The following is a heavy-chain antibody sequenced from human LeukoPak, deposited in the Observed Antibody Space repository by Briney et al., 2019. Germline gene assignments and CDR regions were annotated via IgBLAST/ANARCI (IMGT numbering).Heavy chain of an antibody. Sequence: GGSLRLSRTASGFTFSSQVMSWVRQAPGKGLGVVLAICGSGGRTYFGGFVKGRFTISRDNSKNTLYLQMNSLRAEDTAVYYCAKVKTTGGYFDYWGQGTLVTVSS. J-gene: IGHJ4*02. D-gene: IGHD4-23*01. CDR3: AKVKTTGGYFDY. V-gene: IGHV3-23*01. CDR2: ICGSGGRT. CDR1: GFTFSSQV.